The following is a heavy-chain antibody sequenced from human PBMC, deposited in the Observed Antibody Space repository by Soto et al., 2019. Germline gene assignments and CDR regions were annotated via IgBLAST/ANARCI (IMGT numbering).Heavy chain of an antibody. D-gene: IGHD3-9*01. V-gene: IGHV4-34*01. CDR1: GGSFSGYC. Sequence: SETLSLTCAVDGGSFSGYCWSWIRQPPGKGLERIGEINHSGSTNYNPSLKSRVTISVDTSKNQFSLKLSSVTAADTAVYYCARVWYYDILTGYYMYYYGMDVWGQGTTVTVSS. CDR3: ARVWYYDILTGYYMYYYGMDV. J-gene: IGHJ6*02. CDR2: INHSGST.